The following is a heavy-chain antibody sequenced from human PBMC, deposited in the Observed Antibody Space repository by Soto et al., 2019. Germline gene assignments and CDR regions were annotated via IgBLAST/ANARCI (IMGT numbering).Heavy chain of an antibody. CDR1: GGTISSYD. V-gene: IGHV4-59*07. Sequence: PSCSLSLACAVSGGTISSYDLGWVRQSPGEGLECIAHISSSVGASYNPSLTSRVTISLDTSKNQIALRLMSVTAADPAVYFCGGTRMSRAMEAFDFWGEATLVPV. CDR3: GGTRMSRAMEAFDF. J-gene: IGHJ4*02. CDR2: ISSSVGA. D-gene: IGHD5-18*01.